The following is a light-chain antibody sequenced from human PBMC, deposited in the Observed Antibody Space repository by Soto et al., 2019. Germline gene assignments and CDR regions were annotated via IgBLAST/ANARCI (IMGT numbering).Light chain of an antibody. Sequence: DIQMTQSPSTLSASVGDRVTISCRASQSISTWLAWYQQKPGKAPNLLIYGASSLESGVPSRFSVSGSGTXXTLTISSLQPDDFATYYCQQYNTYTTFGQGTKVEIK. CDR2: GAS. CDR1: QSISTW. V-gene: IGKV1-5*03. J-gene: IGKJ1*01. CDR3: QQYNTYTT.